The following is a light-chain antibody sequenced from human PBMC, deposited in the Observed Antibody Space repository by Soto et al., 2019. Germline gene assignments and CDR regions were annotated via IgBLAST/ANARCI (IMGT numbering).Light chain of an antibody. CDR2: DAS. J-gene: IGKJ3*01. CDR1: QNIGTY. CDR3: QQRSTWPPS. Sequence: IVLTQYPVTLSLSPGESGTLSCRASQNIGTYVAWYQQRRGQAPRLLIYDASDRATGIPVRFSGSGSGTDLTLTISSPEPEDFAVYYCQQRSTWPPSFGPGTKVDVK. V-gene: IGKV3-11*01.